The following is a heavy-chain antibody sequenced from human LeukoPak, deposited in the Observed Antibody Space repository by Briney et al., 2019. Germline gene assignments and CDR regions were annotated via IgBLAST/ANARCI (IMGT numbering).Heavy chain of an antibody. V-gene: IGHV3-23*01. Sequence: PGGSLSLSCAASGFTFSSYGMSWVRHAPGKGLEWVSGISGSGDSTYYADSVKGRFTISRDSSKNTLYLQMNSLRAEDTAVYYCASDIVVVTAVHAALDYWGQGTLVTVSS. CDR3: ASDIVVVTAVHAALDY. CDR1: GFTFSSYG. D-gene: IGHD2-21*02. CDR2: ISGSGDST. J-gene: IGHJ4*02.